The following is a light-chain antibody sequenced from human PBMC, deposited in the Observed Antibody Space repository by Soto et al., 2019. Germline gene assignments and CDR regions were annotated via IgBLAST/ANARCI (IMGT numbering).Light chain of an antibody. V-gene: IGKV3-11*01. Sequence: EIVLTPSPATLSSFPCDRVTLSCRASQYINTRLAWYQHRPGQAPRLLIYQTSIRAAGIPARFSASGTGTDFTLTISDVQPEDFAVYYCHQRQSWPRTFGQGTKVDIK. CDR3: HQRQSWPRT. CDR1: QYINTR. J-gene: IGKJ1*01. CDR2: QTS.